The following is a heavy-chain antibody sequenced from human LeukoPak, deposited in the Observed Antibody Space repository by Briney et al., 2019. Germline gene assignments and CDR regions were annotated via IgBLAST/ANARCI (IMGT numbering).Heavy chain of an antibody. CDR2: IWYDGTNK. D-gene: IGHD5-24*01. Sequence: PGGSLRLSCTASGFTFSSYWMHWVRQAPGKGLEWVAVIWYDGTNKYYADSVKGRFTISRDNSKNTLYLQMNSLSAEDTAVYYCARRDGYDFDYWGQGTLVTVSS. CDR1: GFTFSSYW. J-gene: IGHJ4*02. CDR3: ARRDGYDFDY. V-gene: IGHV3-33*08.